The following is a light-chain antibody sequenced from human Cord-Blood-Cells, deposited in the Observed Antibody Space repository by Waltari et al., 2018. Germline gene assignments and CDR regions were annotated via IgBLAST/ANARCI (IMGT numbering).Light chain of an antibody. V-gene: IGLV2-14*03. CDR2: DVS. CDR3: SSYTSSSTLV. CDR1: SSDVGGYNY. Sequence: QSALTQPASVSGSPGQSITISCTGTSSDVGGYNYVSWYQQHPGKAPKLMIYDVSTRPSGVSNRFSGFKSGNTASLTISGLQAEDEADYYCSSYTSSSTLVFGGGTKLTVL. J-gene: IGLJ3*02.